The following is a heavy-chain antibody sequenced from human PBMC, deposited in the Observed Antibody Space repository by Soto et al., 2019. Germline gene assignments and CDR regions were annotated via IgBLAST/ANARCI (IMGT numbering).Heavy chain of an antibody. J-gene: IGHJ4*02. Sequence: PSETLSLTCAVYGGSFSGYYWSWTRQPPGKGLEWIGEINHSGSTNYNPSLKSRVTISVDTSKNQFSLKLSSVTAADTAVYYCARAHSYGRKFDYWGQGTLVTVSS. V-gene: IGHV4-34*01. CDR2: INHSGST. D-gene: IGHD5-18*01. CDR3: ARAHSYGRKFDY. CDR1: GGSFSGYY.